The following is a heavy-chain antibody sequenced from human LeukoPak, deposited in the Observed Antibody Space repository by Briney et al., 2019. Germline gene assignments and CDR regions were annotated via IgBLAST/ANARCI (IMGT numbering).Heavy chain of an antibody. D-gene: IGHD3-9*01. CDR1: GFTFSDYY. CDR3: ARAILIDYSRINKCFDP. CDR2: IRNSGSTI. Sequence: PGGSLRLSCAASGFTFSDYYMSWIRQAPGKGLEWVSYIRNSGSTIYYADSVKGRFTISRDNAKNSLYLQMNSLRAEDTAVYYCARAILIDYSRINKCFDPWGRGTLVTVSS. J-gene: IGHJ5*02. V-gene: IGHV3-11*04.